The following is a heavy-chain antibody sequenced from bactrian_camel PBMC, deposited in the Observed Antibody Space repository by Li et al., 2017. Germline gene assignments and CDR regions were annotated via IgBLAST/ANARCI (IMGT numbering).Heavy chain of an antibody. J-gene: IGHJ4*01. D-gene: IGHD6*01. CDR2: IYADGTIT. Sequence: HVQLVESGGGLVQPGGSMRLSCAGSGFTFSDAHMSWARQALGKGLEWVSTIYADGTITYYGDFVKDRFTTSRDNAKNTVYLQMNSLKSEDTALYYCATIGSEWSYTSWGQGTQVTVS. CDR1: GFTFSDAH. V-gene: IGHV3-2*01. CDR3: ATIGSEWSYTS.